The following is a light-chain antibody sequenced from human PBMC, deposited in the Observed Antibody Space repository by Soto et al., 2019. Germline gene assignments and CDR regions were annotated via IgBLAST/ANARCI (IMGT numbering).Light chain of an antibody. CDR2: WAS. V-gene: IGKV4-1*01. Sequence: DIVMTQSPDSLAVSLGERATINCKSSQSVLYSSNNKNYLAWYQQKPGQPPKLLIYWASTRESGVPDRFSGRGSGTDFTLTISSLQAEDVAIYYCQPYYSTPRTFGQGTKVEVK. CDR1: QSVLYSSNNKNY. CDR3: QPYYSTPRT. J-gene: IGKJ1*01.